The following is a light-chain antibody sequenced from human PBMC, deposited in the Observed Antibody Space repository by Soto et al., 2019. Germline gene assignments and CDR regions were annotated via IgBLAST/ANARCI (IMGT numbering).Light chain of an antibody. CDR2: GRS. CDR1: QSVDSSH. Sequence: EVVLTQPPGTLSLSPGERATLSCRASQSVDSSHLARYQHRPGRAPTLRVYGRSRRAPGVRVRFSGSGSGTHCTNPIRRLESEDFGVYYCQQYETSPFTFGGGTKGDIK. V-gene: IGKV3-20*01. J-gene: IGKJ4*01. CDR3: QQYETSPFT.